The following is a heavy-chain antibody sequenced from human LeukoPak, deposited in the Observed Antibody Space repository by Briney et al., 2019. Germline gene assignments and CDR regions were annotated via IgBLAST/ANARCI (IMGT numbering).Heavy chain of an antibody. D-gene: IGHD3-10*01. CDR1: GFTFSGYT. J-gene: IGHJ3*02. CDR3: ARFFGSGSLGAFDI. V-gene: IGHV3-64*01. Sequence: GGSLRLSCAASGFTFSGYTMHWVSQAPGKGLEYVSAISSNGGSTYYANSVKGRFTISRDNSKNTLYLQMGSLRVEDMAVYYCARFFGSGSLGAFDIWGQGTMVTVSS. CDR2: ISSNGGST.